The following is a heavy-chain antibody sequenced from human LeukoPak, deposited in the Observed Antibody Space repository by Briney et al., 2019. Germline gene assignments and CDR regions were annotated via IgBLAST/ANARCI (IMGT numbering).Heavy chain of an antibody. CDR3: ARALAHYYDSSGYYPYNWFDP. J-gene: IGHJ5*02. V-gene: IGHV1-69*13. CDR1: GGTFSSYA. Sequence: ASVKVSCKASGGTFSSYAISWVRQAPGQGLEWMGGIIPIFGTANYAQKFQGRVTITADESTSTAYMELSSLRSEDTAVYYCARALAHYYDSSGYYPYNWFDPWGQGTLVTVSS. CDR2: IIPIFGTA. D-gene: IGHD3-22*01.